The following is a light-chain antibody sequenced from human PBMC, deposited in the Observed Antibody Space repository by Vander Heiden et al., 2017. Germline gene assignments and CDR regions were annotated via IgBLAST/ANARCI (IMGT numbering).Light chain of an antibody. Sequence: QSVLTQPSSVSGAPGQRVTISCTGSSPNIGTNYDVHWYQQVEGKAPRLLIYGDRNRPSGVPDRFSGSRSGTSASLVITGLQPDGEAYYYCQSYDTRVSGAKVFGGGTKLTVL. V-gene: IGLV1-40*01. CDR2: GDR. CDR3: QSYDTRVSGAKV. CDR1: SPNIGTNYD. J-gene: IGLJ3*02.